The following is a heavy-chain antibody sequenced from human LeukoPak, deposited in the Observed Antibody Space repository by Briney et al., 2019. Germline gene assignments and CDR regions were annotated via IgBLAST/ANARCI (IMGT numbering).Heavy chain of an antibody. CDR3: AKGLVPAARYGMDV. CDR1: GFTFSSYA. J-gene: IGHJ6*02. V-gene: IGHV3-23*01. CDR2: ISGSGGST. D-gene: IGHD2-2*01. Sequence: PGGSLRLSCAASGFTFSSYAMSWVRQAPGKGRECVSAISGSGGSTYYADSVKGRFTISRDNSKNTLYLQMNSLRAEDTAVYYCAKGLVPAARYGMDVWGQGTTVTVSS.